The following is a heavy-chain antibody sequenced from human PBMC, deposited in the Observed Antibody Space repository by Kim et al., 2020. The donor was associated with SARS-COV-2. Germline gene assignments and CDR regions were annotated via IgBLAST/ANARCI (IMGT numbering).Heavy chain of an antibody. CDR1: GFTFSSYS. Sequence: GGSLRLSCAASGFTFSSYSMNWVRQAPGKGLEWVSYISSSSSTIYYADSVKGRFTISRDNAKNSLYLQMNSLRDEDTAVYYCARGPQLRYFDWPHDAFDIWGQGTMVTVSS. V-gene: IGHV3-48*02. CDR2: ISSSSSTI. CDR3: ARGPQLRYFDWPHDAFDI. D-gene: IGHD3-9*01. J-gene: IGHJ3*02.